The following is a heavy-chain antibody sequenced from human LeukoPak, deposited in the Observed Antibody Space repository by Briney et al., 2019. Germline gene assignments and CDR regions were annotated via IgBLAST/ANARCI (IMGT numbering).Heavy chain of an antibody. CDR1: GFTFSTYG. D-gene: IGHD4-17*01. CDR3: AKDNYDYGDYDGGDY. Sequence: GGSLRLPCAASGFTFSTYGIHWVRQAPGKGLEWVAFIRYDGSNKYYADSVKGRFTISRDNSKNTLYLQMNSLRAEDTAVYYCAKDNYDYGDYDGGDYWGQGTLVTVSS. V-gene: IGHV3-30*02. CDR2: IRYDGSNK. J-gene: IGHJ4*02.